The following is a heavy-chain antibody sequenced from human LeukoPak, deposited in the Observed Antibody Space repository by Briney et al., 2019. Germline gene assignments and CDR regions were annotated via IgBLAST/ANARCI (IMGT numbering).Heavy chain of an antibody. CDR2: IKQDGSEK. CDR1: GFTFSSYW. V-gene: IGHV3-7*01. Sequence: GGSLRLSCAASGFTFSSYWMSWVRQAPGKGLEWVANIKQDGSEKYYVDSVKGRFTISRDNTKNSLYLQMNSLRAEDTAVYYCARDGYSSSFYYYYYGMDVWGQGTTVTVSS. J-gene: IGHJ6*02. D-gene: IGHD6-6*01. CDR3: ARDGYSSSFYYYYYGMDV.